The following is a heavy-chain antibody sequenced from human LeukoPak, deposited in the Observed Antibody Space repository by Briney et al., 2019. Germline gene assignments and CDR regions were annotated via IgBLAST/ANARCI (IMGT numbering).Heavy chain of an antibody. CDR2: IYYSGST. D-gene: IGHD4-11*01. V-gene: IGHV4-59*01. J-gene: IGHJ3*02. CDR3: ARFLDYSNYVFNAFDI. Sequence: SETLSLTCTVSGGSISSYYWSWIRQPPGKGLEWIGYIYYSGSTNYNPSLKSRVTISVDTSKNQFSLKLSSVTAADTAVYYCARFLDYSNYVFNAFDIWGQGTMVTVSS. CDR1: GGSISSYY.